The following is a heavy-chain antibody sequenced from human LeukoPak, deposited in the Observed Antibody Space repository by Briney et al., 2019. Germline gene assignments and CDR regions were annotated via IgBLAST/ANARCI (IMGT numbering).Heavy chain of an antibody. CDR3: ARDGGYSRGWTYGAGDY. D-gene: IGHD6-19*01. CDR2: ISNDGSDK. CDR1: GFTFSSYV. J-gene: IGHJ4*02. Sequence: PGRSLRLSCAASGFTFSSYVMHWVRQAPGKVLECVAVISNDGSDKYYADSVKGRFTISRDNSKNTLYLQMNSLRAEDTALYYCARDGGYSRGWTYGAGDYWGQGTLVTVSS. V-gene: IGHV3-30*04.